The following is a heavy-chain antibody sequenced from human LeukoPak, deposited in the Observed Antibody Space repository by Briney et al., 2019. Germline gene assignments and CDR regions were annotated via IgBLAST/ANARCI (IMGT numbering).Heavy chain of an antibody. Sequence: SETLSLTCTVSGYSIAHGFFWAWIRQPPGGGLEWIGSLYHSGTTYYNTSLKSRISTSVDTTKNQFSLKLRLVTAADTAVYYCARVEVPRDINDWYFDLWGRGTLVTVSS. V-gene: IGHV4-38-2*02. CDR3: ARVEVPRDINDWYFDL. CDR2: LYHSGTT. J-gene: IGHJ2*01. D-gene: IGHD2-15*01. CDR1: GYSIAHGFF.